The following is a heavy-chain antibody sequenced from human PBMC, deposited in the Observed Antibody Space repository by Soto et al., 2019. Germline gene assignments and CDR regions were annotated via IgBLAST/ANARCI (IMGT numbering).Heavy chain of an antibody. CDR2: ISSSSSYI. Sequence: PGGSLRLSCAASGFTFSSYSMNWVRQAPGKGLEWVSSISSSSSYIYYADSVKGRFTISRDNAKNSLYLQMNSLRAEDTAVYYFARDLPSGKYGDYTQPEYFQHWGQGTLVTVSS. V-gene: IGHV3-21*01. CDR1: GFTFSSYS. J-gene: IGHJ1*01. CDR3: ARDLPSGKYGDYTQPEYFQH. D-gene: IGHD4-17*01.